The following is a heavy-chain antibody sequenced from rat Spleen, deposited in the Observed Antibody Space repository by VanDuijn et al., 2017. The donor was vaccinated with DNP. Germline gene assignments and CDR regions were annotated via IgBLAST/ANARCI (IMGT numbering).Heavy chain of an antibody. CDR1: GFAFSTAW. CDR2: IKAKSNNYAT. D-gene: IGHD4-1*01. CDR3: ARQGVGPMDA. Sequence: EVQVLESGGGLVQPGNSLKLSCATSGFAFSTAWMYWFRQFPEKRLEWIARIKAKSNNYATDYTESVKGRFTISRDDSKSSIYLQMNNLQGEDTAIYYCARQGVGPMDAWGQGTSVTVSS. V-gene: IGHV6-6*01. J-gene: IGHJ4*01.